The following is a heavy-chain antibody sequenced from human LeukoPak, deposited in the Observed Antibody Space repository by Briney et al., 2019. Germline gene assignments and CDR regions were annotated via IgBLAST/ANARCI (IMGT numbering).Heavy chain of an antibody. CDR3: ARSLTGTYGFAF. CDR1: GESFNDHY. J-gene: IGHJ4*02. CDR2: INHLGGT. V-gene: IGHV4-34*01. D-gene: IGHD1-14*01. Sequence: SETLSLTCAGYGESFNDHYWNWIRQPPGKGLEWIGEINHLGGTNYNPSLKSRVALSVDTSKNQFSLRLNSVNDADTATYYCARSLTGTYGFAFWSQGTPVLVST.